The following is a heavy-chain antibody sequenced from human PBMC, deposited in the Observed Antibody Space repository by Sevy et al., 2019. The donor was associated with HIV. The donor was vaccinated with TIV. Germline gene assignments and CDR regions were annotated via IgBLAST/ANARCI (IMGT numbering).Heavy chain of an antibody. CDR2: TYYRSKWYN. Sequence: KQSQTLSLTCAISGDSVSSNSAAWNWIRQSPSRGLEWLGRTYYRSKWYNDYAVSVKSRITINPDTSNNQYSLQLNSVTPEATAVYYCARDPQLELRAAWFDPWGQGTLVTVSS. D-gene: IGHD1-7*01. J-gene: IGHJ5*02. CDR3: ARDPQLELRAAWFDP. CDR1: GDSVSSNSAA. V-gene: IGHV6-1*01.